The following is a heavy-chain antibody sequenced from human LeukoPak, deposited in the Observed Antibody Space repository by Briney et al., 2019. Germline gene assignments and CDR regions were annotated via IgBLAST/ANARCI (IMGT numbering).Heavy chain of an antibody. CDR1: GYSFTSYW. V-gene: IGHV5-51*01. CDR2: IYPGDSDT. Sequence: TGESLKISCKGSGYSFTSYWIGWVRQMPGKGLEWMGIIYPGDSDTRYSPSFQGQVTISADKSLSTAYLQWSSLKASDTAMYYCARTMGRGVIAPARDYWGQGTLVTVSS. D-gene: IGHD3-10*01. J-gene: IGHJ4*02. CDR3: ARTMGRGVIAPARDY.